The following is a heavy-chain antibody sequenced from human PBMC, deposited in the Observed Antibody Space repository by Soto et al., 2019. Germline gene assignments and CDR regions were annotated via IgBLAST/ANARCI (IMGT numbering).Heavy chain of an antibody. CDR1: GFTFSSYA. CDR3: ASLPGIAVAGPLDY. D-gene: IGHD6-19*01. CDR2: ISGSDGST. Sequence: GGSLRLSCAASGFTFSSYAMSWVRQAPGKGLEWVSAISGSDGSTYYADSVKGRFTISRDNSKNTLYLQMNSLRAEDTAVYYCASLPGIAVAGPLDYWGQGTLVTVSS. J-gene: IGHJ4*02. V-gene: IGHV3-23*01.